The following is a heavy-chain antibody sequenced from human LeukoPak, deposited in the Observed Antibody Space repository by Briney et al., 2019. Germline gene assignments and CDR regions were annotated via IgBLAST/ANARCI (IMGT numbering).Heavy chain of an antibody. CDR1: GGSISSSSYY. D-gene: IGHD3-22*01. CDR3: ARAYYHSSGYYYPYFDS. CDR2: IYYSGST. Sequence: SETLSLTCTVSGGSISSSSYYWGWIRQPPGKGLEWIGSIYYSGSTYYNPSLKSRVTISVDTSKNQFSLKLSSVTAADTAVYFCARAYYHSSGYYYPYFDSWGQGTLVTVSS. J-gene: IGHJ4*02. V-gene: IGHV4-39*07.